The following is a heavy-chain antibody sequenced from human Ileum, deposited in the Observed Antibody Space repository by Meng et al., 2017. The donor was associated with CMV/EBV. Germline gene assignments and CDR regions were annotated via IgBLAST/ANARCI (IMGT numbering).Heavy chain of an antibody. CDR3: ARHTEWLFIGFPDY. J-gene: IGHJ4*02. CDR1: GFTFSSYS. Sequence: GGSLRLSCAASGFTFSSYSMNWVRQAPGKGLEWVSSISSSSSYTYYADSVKGRFTISRDNAKNSLYLQMNSLRAEDTAVYYCARHTEWLFIGFPDYWGQGTRVTVSS. CDR2: ISSSSSYT. D-gene: IGHD3-3*01. V-gene: IGHV3-21*01.